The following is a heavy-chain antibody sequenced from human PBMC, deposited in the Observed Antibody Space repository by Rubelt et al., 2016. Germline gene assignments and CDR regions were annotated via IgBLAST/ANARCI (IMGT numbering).Heavy chain of an antibody. Sequence: EVQLLESGGGLVQPGGSLRLSCAASGFTFSSYAMSWVRQAPGKGLEWVSAISGSGGSTYYADSVEGRFTISRDNSKNTLYLQMNSLRAEDTAVYYCAKDRGPPDGIVGATVDYWGQGTLVTVSS. CDR1: GFTFSSYA. CDR3: AKDRGPPDGIVGATVDY. J-gene: IGHJ4*02. V-gene: IGHV3-23*01. D-gene: IGHD1-26*01. CDR2: ISGSGGST.